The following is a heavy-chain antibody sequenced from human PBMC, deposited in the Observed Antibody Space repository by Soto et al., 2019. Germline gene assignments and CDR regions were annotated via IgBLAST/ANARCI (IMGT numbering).Heavy chain of an antibody. J-gene: IGHJ4*01. Sequence: QVQLVESGGDVVQPGRSLRLACAASGFTFSGFAMHWVRLAPGKGLEWVAVISYAGIYTNYPDSVRGRFSISRDNSKNTLYLQMNSLRPDDTAVYHCAREPWGYSGSSKHFDFWGHGTLVTVSS. D-gene: IGHD6-6*01. CDR2: ISYAGIYT. CDR1: GFTFSGFA. CDR3: AREPWGYSGSSKHFDF. V-gene: IGHV3-30*04.